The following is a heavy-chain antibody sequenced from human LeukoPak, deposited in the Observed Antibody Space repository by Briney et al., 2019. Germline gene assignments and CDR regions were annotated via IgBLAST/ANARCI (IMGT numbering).Heavy chain of an antibody. CDR1: GFTFSTYT. Sequence: PGRSLRLSCAASGFTFSTYTMHWVRQAPGKGVEWVAVIWNDGRHKYYADSVKGRFTISRDNFKNTVHLQMNTLRAEDSAVYYCARALSPYDTNGDNWFDPWGQGTLVTVSS. J-gene: IGHJ5*02. CDR2: IWNDGRHK. D-gene: IGHD2-8*01. V-gene: IGHV3-33*01. CDR3: ARALSPYDTNGDNWFDP.